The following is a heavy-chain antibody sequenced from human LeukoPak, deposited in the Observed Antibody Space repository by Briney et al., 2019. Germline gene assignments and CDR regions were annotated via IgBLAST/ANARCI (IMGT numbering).Heavy chain of an antibody. D-gene: IGHD2-2*01. CDR3: ARSVVVVPAAPASFDY. Sequence: SETLPLTCTVSGGSISSYYWSWIRQPPGKGLEWIGYIYYSGSTNYNPSLKSRVTISVDTSKNQFSLKLSSVTAADTAVYYCARSVVVVPAAPASFDYWGQGTLVTVSS. CDR2: IYYSGST. J-gene: IGHJ4*02. CDR1: GGSISSYY. V-gene: IGHV4-59*01.